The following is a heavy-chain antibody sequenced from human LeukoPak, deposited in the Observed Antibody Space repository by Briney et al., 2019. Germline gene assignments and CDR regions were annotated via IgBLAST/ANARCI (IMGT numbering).Heavy chain of an antibody. D-gene: IGHD2-21*02. Sequence: SETLSLTCTVSGGSISSSSYYWGWIRQPPGKGLEWIGSIYYSGSTYYNPSLKSRVTISVDTSKNQFSLKLSSVTAADTAVYYCATIHMVVTANVYAFDIWGQGTMVTVSS. V-gene: IGHV4-39*07. J-gene: IGHJ3*02. CDR2: IYYSGST. CDR3: ATIHMVVTANVYAFDI. CDR1: GGSISSSSYY.